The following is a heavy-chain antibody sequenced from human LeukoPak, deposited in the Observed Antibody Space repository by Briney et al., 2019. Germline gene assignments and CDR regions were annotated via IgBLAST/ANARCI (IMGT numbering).Heavy chain of an antibody. V-gene: IGHV3-23*01. CDR1: GFTFSSYA. CDR3: AKDTYYYDSSDYYPPGTDFQH. J-gene: IGHJ1*01. Sequence: GGSLRLSCAASGFTFSSYAMSWVRQAPGKGLEWVSAISGSGGSTYYADSVKGRFTISRDNSKNTLYLQMNSLRAEDTAVYYCAKDTYYYDSSDYYPPGTDFQHWGQGTLVTVSS. D-gene: IGHD3-22*01. CDR2: ISGSGGST.